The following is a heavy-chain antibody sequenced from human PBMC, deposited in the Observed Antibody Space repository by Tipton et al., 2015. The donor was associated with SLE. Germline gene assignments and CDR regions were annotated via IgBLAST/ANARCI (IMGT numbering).Heavy chain of an antibody. D-gene: IGHD3-16*01. CDR2: IYYSGIT. V-gene: IGHV4-39*01. CDR1: GDSISNSPYY. CDR3: ARFERIMIQFGGVTITPGGVDY. J-gene: IGHJ4*02. Sequence: TLSLTCTVSGDSISNSPYYWGWIRQPPGKGLQWIGNIYYSGITHYNPSLKSRVTISVDTSKNQFSLRLSSVTAADTAMYYCARFERIMIQFGGVTITPGGVDYWGQGTLVTVSS.